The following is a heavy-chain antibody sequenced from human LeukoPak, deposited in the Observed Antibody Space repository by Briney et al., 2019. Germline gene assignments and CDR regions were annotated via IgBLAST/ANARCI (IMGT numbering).Heavy chain of an antibody. D-gene: IGHD2-21*02. J-gene: IGHJ4*02. Sequence: GGSLRLSCVASRFTFSNYWMSWVRQAPGKGLEWVANINQDGSKKRYADSMKGRFTISRDNAKESLYLQLNSLRAEDTAVYYCAKWGPYCVGDYCPALDSWGLGTLVTVSS. V-gene: IGHV3-7*01. CDR1: RFTFSNYW. CDR2: INQDGSKK. CDR3: AKWGPYCVGDYCPALDS.